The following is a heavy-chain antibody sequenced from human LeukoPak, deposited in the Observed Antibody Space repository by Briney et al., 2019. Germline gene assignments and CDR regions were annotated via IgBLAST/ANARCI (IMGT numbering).Heavy chain of an antibody. CDR3: ARFHPTTVTTNWFDP. J-gene: IGHJ5*02. V-gene: IGHV4-30-4*08. D-gene: IGHD4-17*01. Sequence: PSETLSLTCTVSGGSISSYYWSWIRQPPGKGLEWIGYIYYSGSTYYNPSLKSQVTISVDTSRNQFSLKLSSVTAADTAVYYCARFHPTTVTTNWFDPWGQGTLVTVSS. CDR1: GGSISSYY. CDR2: IYYSGST.